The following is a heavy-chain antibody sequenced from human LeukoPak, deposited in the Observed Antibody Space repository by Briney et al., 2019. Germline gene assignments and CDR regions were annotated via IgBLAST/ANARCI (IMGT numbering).Heavy chain of an antibody. CDR3: AGVAAEVVGVPGAIGFGWLRRDYYYMDV. D-gene: IGHD2-2*02. CDR1: GYTFTSYY. Sequence: ASVKVSCKASGYTFTSYYMHWVRQAPGQGLEWMGRINPNGGSTSYAQKFQGRVTVTRDTSISTAYMELSRLRSDGTAVYYCAGVAAEVVGVPGAIGFGWLRRDYYYMDVWGKGTTVTVSS. V-gene: IGHV1-46*01. CDR2: INPNGGST. J-gene: IGHJ6*03.